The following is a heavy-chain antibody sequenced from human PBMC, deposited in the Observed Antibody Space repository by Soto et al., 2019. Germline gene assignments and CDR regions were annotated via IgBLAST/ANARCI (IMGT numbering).Heavy chain of an antibody. CDR2: IYYSGSA. V-gene: IGHV4-39*07. Sequence: PSETLSLTCTVSGGSISSSDYYWGWIRQPPGKGLDWIGNIYYSGSASYNPSLKSRVTISVDTSKNQFSLKLSSVTAADTAVYYCARDNYGSGSYYAHPTDAFDIWGQGTMVTVSS. CDR1: GGSISSSDYY. CDR3: ARDNYGSGSYYAHPTDAFDI. D-gene: IGHD3-10*01. J-gene: IGHJ3*02.